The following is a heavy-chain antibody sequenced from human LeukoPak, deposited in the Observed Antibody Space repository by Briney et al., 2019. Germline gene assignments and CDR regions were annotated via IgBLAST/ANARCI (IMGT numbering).Heavy chain of an antibody. J-gene: IGHJ4*02. CDR3: ARGERGGYSYGLGYYFDY. D-gene: IGHD5-18*01. Sequence: SGTLSLTCTVSGGSISSYYWSWIRQPPGKGLEWIGYIYYSGSTNYNPSLKSRATISVDTSKNQFSLKLSSVTAADTAVYYCARGERGGYSYGLGYYFDYWGQGTLVTVSS. CDR1: GGSISSYY. V-gene: IGHV4-59*01. CDR2: IYYSGST.